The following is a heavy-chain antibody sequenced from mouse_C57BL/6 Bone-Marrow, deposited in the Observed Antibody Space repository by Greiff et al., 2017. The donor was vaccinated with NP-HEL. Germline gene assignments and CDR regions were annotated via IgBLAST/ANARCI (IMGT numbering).Heavy chain of an antibody. CDR3: AKAVVATSYYYAMDY. Sequence: QVQLQQPGTELVKPGASVKLSCKASGYTFTSYWMHWVKQRPGQGLEWIGNINPSNGGTNYNEKFKSKATLTVDKSSCTAYMQLSSLTSEDSAVYYCAKAVVATSYYYAMDYWGQGTSVTVSS. V-gene: IGHV1-53*01. J-gene: IGHJ4*01. CDR2: INPSNGGT. CDR1: GYTFTSYW. D-gene: IGHD1-1*01.